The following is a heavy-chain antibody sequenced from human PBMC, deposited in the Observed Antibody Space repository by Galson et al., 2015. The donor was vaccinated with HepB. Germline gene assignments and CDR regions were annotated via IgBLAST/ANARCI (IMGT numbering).Heavy chain of an antibody. D-gene: IGHD1-14*01. CDR2: ISSSGSTI. CDR3: ARVAGEPNWFDP. CDR1: GFTFSDYY. V-gene: IGHV3-11*01. J-gene: IGHJ5*02. Sequence: SLRLSCAASGFTFSDYYMSWIRQAPGKGLEWVSYISSSGSTIYYADSVKGRFTISRDNAKDSLYLQMNSLRAEDTAVYYCARVAGEPNWFDPWGQGTLVTVSS.